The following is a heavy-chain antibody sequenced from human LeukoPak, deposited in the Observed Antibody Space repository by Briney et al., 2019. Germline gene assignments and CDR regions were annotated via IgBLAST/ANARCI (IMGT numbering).Heavy chain of an antibody. CDR1: GGSVSTTDYY. CDR2: VYYSGST. D-gene: IGHD6-6*01. CDR3: TRHSKVTTSSSHYYYGLDV. J-gene: IGHJ6*02. V-gene: IGHV4-39*01. Sequence: SETLSLTCSISGGSVSTTDYYWAWIRQPPGKGLEWIGSVYYSGSTYYNPPLKSRVTIAVDTSKNQFSLKLSSVTAADTAVYYCTRHSKVTTSSSHYYYGLDVWGQGTTVTVSS.